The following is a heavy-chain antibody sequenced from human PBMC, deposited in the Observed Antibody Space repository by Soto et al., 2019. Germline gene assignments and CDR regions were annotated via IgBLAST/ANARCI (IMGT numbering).Heavy chain of an antibody. Sequence: AGGSLRLSCAASGFTFSSYAMNWVRQAPGKGLEWVSAISGVGGTTYYAESVKGRFTISRDNSKNTLYQQMSSLRAEDTAVYYCAKDSEGGITIFGVVPSGYFDYWGQGTLVTVSS. V-gene: IGHV3-23*01. D-gene: IGHD3-3*01. J-gene: IGHJ4*02. CDR1: GFTFSSYA. CDR3: AKDSEGGITIFGVVPSGYFDY. CDR2: ISGVGGTT.